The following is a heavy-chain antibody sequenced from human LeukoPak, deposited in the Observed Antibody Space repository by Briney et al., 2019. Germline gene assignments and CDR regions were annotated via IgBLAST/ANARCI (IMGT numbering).Heavy chain of an antibody. Sequence: GGSLRLSCAASGFTFSSYAMHWVRQAPGKGLEWVAVISYDGSNKYYADSVKGRFTISRDNSKNTLYLQMNSLRAEDTAVYYCAKDRGITMIVADYWGQGTLVTVSS. J-gene: IGHJ4*02. CDR2: ISYDGSNK. D-gene: IGHD3-22*01. V-gene: IGHV3-30*04. CDR3: AKDRGITMIVADY. CDR1: GFTFSSYA.